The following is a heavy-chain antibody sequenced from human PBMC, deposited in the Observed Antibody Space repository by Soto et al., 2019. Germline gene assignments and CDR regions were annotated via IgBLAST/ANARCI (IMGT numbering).Heavy chain of an antibody. Sequence: QVQLVQSGAEVKKPESSVKVSCKAPGGTFSTYAISWVRQAPGQGLEWMGGIIPMFGTANYEQRFQDRVTIRAEESTNTVYMELSSLISEETAVYFCASGIQLWLRRINNGYSGWGQGTLVTVSS. V-gene: IGHV1-69*12. CDR2: IIPMFGTA. CDR3: ASGIQLWLRRINNGYSG. J-gene: IGHJ4*02. CDR1: GGTFSTYA. D-gene: IGHD5-18*01.